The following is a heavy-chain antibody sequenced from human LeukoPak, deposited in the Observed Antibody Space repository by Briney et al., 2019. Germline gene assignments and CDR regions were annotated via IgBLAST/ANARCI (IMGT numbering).Heavy chain of an antibody. CDR2: IYYSGST. CDR3: ARDRGYCSGGSCYGYFDY. Sequence: SETLSLTCTVSGGSISSYYWSWIRQPPGKGLEWIGYIYYSGSTNYNPSLKSRVTISVDTSKNQFSLKLSSVTAADTAVYYCARDRGYCSGGSCYGYFDYWGQGTLVTVS. CDR1: GGSISSYY. J-gene: IGHJ4*02. V-gene: IGHV4-59*01. D-gene: IGHD2-15*01.